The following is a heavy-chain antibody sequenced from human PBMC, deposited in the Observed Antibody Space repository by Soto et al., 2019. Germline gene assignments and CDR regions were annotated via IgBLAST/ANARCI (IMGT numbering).Heavy chain of an antibody. D-gene: IGHD3-10*01. CDR2: IKSKTDGGTT. Sequence: EVQLVESGGGLVKPGGSLRLSCAASGFTFSNAWMSWVRQAPGKGLEWVGRIKSKTDGGTTDYAAPVKGRFTISRADSKNTLYLQMNSLKTEATAVYYCTTAIGEPGIDYWGQGTLVTVSS. CDR1: GFTFSNAW. J-gene: IGHJ4*02. CDR3: TTAIGEPGIDY. V-gene: IGHV3-15*01.